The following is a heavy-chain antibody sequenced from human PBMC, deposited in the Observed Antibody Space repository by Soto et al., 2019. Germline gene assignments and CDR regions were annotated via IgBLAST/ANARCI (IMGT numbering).Heavy chain of an antibody. J-gene: IGHJ4*02. D-gene: IGHD6-6*01. CDR1: GFTFSSYG. CDR3: TKGKYRSASTFDS. Sequence: QVQLVESGGGVVQPGRSLRLSCATSGFTFSSYGMHWVRQAPGKGLEWVAGMSSDGNNKYYADSVKGRLTISRDNSKDTLYLQMNSLRVEDTAVYYCTKGKYRSASTFDSWGQGTLVTVSS. CDR2: MSSDGNNK. V-gene: IGHV3-30*18.